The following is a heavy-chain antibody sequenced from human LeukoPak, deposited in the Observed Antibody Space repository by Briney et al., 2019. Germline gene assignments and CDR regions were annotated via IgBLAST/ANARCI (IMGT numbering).Heavy chain of an antibody. J-gene: IGHJ3*02. Sequence: PGGSLRLSCAASGFTVSSNYMSWVRQAPGKGLEWVSVIYSGGSTFYADSVKGRFTISRDNSKNTLFLQMNSLRAEDTAVYYCASGFCSGGSCYIDAFDIWGQGTMVTVPS. V-gene: IGHV3-66*01. D-gene: IGHD2-15*01. CDR1: GFTVSSNY. CDR3: ASGFCSGGSCYIDAFDI. CDR2: IYSGGST.